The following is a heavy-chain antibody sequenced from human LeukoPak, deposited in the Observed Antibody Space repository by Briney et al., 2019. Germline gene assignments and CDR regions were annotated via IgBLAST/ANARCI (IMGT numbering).Heavy chain of an antibody. Sequence: ASVKVSCKASGYTFTGYYMHWVRQAPGQGLEWMGWINPNSGGTNYAQKFQGRVTMTRDTSISTAYMELSRLRSDDTAVYYCARAWITGTTPYYYYYMDVWGKGTTVTVSS. CDR1: GYTFTGYY. CDR2: INPNSGGT. J-gene: IGHJ6*03. CDR3: ARAWITGTTPYYYYYMDV. D-gene: IGHD1-20*01. V-gene: IGHV1-2*02.